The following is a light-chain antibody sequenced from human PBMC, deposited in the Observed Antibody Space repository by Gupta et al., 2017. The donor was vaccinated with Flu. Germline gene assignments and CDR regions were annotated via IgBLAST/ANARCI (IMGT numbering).Light chain of an antibody. Sequence: SAXXGDTVTIACRASQGISRWLAWYQQKPAKAPKLLIYGTSTLQSGVPSRFSGSGSGTDFTLTISSLQPEDFATYFCQQANSFPYTFGQGTKLEIK. CDR2: GTS. V-gene: IGKV1-12*01. CDR1: QGISRW. CDR3: QQANSFPYT. J-gene: IGKJ2*01.